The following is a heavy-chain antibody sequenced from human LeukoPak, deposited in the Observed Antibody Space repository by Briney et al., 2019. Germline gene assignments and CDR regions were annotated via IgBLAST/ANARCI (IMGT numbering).Heavy chain of an antibody. J-gene: IGHJ4*02. D-gene: IGHD1-26*01. CDR1: GFTFSSYA. Sequence: GGSLRLSCAASGFTFSSYAMSWVRQAPGKGLEWVSSISGSGGGTYYADSVKGRFTISRDNSKNTLYLEMNSLRAEDTAVYYCAETTGGSYKGYFDYWGQGTLVTVSS. CDR3: AETTGGSYKGYFDY. V-gene: IGHV3-23*01. CDR2: ISGSGGGT.